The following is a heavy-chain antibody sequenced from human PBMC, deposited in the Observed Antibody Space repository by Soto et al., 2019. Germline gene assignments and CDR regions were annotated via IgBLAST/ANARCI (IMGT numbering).Heavy chain of an antibody. CDR3: ARDRRDGYKYYFDY. CDR2: IYYSGTT. V-gene: IGHV4-59*01. CDR1: GGSISTYY. J-gene: IGHJ4*02. Sequence: QVRLQESGPGLVKPSETLSLTCNVSGGSISTYYWSWIRQPPGKGLEWIGYIYYSGTTNYNPSLKSRVTISVDTSKNQFSLTLTSVTAADTAVYYCARDRRDGYKYYFDYWGQGTLVTVSS. D-gene: IGHD5-18*01.